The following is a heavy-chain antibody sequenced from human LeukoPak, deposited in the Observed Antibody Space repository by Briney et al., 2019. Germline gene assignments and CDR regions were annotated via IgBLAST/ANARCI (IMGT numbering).Heavy chain of an antibody. CDR1: GVTVSTNY. CDR3: AREWDIVVVPAAIGSDFDY. CDR2: ISSSSSYI. V-gene: IGHV3-21*01. D-gene: IGHD2-2*01. Sequence: PGGSLRLSCAVSGVTVSTNYMGWVRQTPGKGLEWVSSISSSSSYIYYADSVKGRFTISRDNAKNSLYLQMNSLRAEDTAVYYCAREWDIVVVPAAIGSDFDYWGQGTLVTVSS. J-gene: IGHJ4*02.